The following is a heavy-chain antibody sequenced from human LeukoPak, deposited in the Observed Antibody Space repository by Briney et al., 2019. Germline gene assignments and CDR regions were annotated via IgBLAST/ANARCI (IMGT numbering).Heavy chain of an antibody. CDR1: GGSLSSYY. CDR3: ARRNYNWNGSSDVFDI. Sequence: RTSETLSLTCTVSGGSLSSYYWSWIRQPPGKGLEWIGYIFYSVTTNYNPSLKSRFTISVDTSKKQFSLKLSSVTAADTAVYYCARRNYNWNGSSDVFDIWGQGTMVTVSS. CDR2: IFYSVTT. V-gene: IGHV4-59*01. J-gene: IGHJ3*02. D-gene: IGHD1-1*01.